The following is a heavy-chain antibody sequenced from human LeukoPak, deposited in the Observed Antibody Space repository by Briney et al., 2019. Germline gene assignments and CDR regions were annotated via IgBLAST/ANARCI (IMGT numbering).Heavy chain of an antibody. D-gene: IGHD3-3*01. CDR2: INAGNGNT. CDR1: GYTFTSYA. J-gene: IGHJ4*02. V-gene: IGHV1-3*01. Sequence: ASVKVSCTASGYTFTSYAMHWVRQAPGQRLEWMGWINAGNGNTKYSQKFQGRVTITRDTSASTAYMELSSLRSEDTAVYYCARSYYDFWSGYSDHFDYWGQGTLVTVSS. CDR3: ARSYYDFWSGYSDHFDY.